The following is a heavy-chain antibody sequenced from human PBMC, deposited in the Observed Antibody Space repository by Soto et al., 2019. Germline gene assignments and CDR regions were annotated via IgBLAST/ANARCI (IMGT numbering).Heavy chain of an antibody. CDR2: IYQSGST. V-gene: IGHV4-30-2*01. CDR1: GAPITSGAYS. Sequence: SETLALTCTVSGAPITSGAYSWSWIRQPPGKGLEWIGFIYQSGSTHYNPSLKSRVTISVDRSKNHFSLQLTSLTAADTAVYYCARDMSGCSSSDCYLSGWFDPWGPGTLVTVSS. J-gene: IGHJ5*02. CDR3: ARDMSGCSSSDCYLSGWFDP. D-gene: IGHD2-21*02.